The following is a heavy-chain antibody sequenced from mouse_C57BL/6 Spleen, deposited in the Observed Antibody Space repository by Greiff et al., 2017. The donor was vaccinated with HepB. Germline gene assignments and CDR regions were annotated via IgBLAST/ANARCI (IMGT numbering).Heavy chain of an antibody. Sequence: VKLQESGAELVRPGTSVKMSCKASGYTFTNYWICWAKQRPGHGLEWIGDIYPGGGFTNYNEKFKGKATLTADKSSSTAYMEFSSLTSEDSAIYYCARGITTGGYFDYWGQGTTLTVSS. D-gene: IGHD2-4*01. V-gene: IGHV1-63*01. CDR3: ARGITTGGYFDY. CDR2: IYPGGGFT. CDR1: GYTFTNYW. J-gene: IGHJ2*01.